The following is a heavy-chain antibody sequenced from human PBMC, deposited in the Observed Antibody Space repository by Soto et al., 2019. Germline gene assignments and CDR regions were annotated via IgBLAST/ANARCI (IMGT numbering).Heavy chain of an antibody. Sequence: EVQLLESGGGLVQPGGSLRLSCAASGFTFSSYWMTWVRQAPGKGLEWVANIKQDGSEKYYVDSVKGRFTISRDNAKNSLYMQMNSLRAEDTAVYYCARKYSSSSEFDCWGQGTVVTLSS. J-gene: IGHJ4*02. CDR1: GFTFSSYW. CDR3: ARKYSSSSEFDC. CDR2: IKQDGSEK. D-gene: IGHD6-6*01. V-gene: IGHV3-7*01.